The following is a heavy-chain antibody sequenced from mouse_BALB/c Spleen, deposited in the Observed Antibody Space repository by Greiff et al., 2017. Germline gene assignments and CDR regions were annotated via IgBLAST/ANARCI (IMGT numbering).Heavy chain of an antibody. D-gene: IGHD1-1*01. Sequence: VQLKESGAELVRSGASVKLSCTASGFNIKDYYMHWVKQRPEQGLEWIGWIDPENGDTEYAPKFQGKATMTADTSSNTAYLQLSSLTSEDTAVYYCSITTVVGGFDYWGQGTTLTVSS. J-gene: IGHJ2*01. V-gene: IGHV14-4*02. CDR3: SITTVVGGFDY. CDR1: GFNIKDYY. CDR2: IDPENGDT.